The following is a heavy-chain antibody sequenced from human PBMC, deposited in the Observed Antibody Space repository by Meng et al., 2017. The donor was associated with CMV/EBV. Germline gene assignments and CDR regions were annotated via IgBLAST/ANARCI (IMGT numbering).Heavy chain of an antibody. V-gene: IGHV3-53*01. Sequence: LGESGGGLIQPGGSLRLSCAASGFTVSNNYMRWFRQAPGKGLEWVSLIYSEGTTDYADSVKGRFTISRDNSKNTLYLQMNSLRAEDTAVYYCARDGNYHGVWGQGTLVTVSS. D-gene: IGHD1-7*01. J-gene: IGHJ4*02. CDR2: IYSEGTT. CDR3: ARDGNYHGV. CDR1: GFTVSNNY.